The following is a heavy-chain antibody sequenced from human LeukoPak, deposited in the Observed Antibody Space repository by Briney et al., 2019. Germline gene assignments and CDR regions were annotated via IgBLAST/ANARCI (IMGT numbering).Heavy chain of an antibody. D-gene: IGHD3-10*01. CDR3: ARELTALLWFGELGY. J-gene: IGHJ4*02. Sequence: GRSLRLSCAAPGFTFSSYAMHWVRQAPGKGLEWVAVMSYDGDNKFYAASVKGRFTISRDNSKNALYLQMHSLRAEDTAVYYCARELTALLWFGELGYWGQGTLVTVSS. CDR2: MSYDGDNK. CDR1: GFTFSSYA. V-gene: IGHV3-30*04.